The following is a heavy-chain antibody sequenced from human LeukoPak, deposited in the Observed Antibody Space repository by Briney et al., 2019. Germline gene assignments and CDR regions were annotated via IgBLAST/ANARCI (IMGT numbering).Heavy chain of an antibody. Sequence: ASVKASCKASGYTFTGYYMHWVRQAPGQGLEWMGWINPNSGGTNYAQKFQGRVTMTRDTSISTAYMELSRLRSDDTAVYYCARDNIGYSSSWYGNWFDPWGQGTLVTVSS. J-gene: IGHJ5*02. V-gene: IGHV1-2*02. CDR3: ARDNIGYSSSWYGNWFDP. CDR2: INPNSGGT. D-gene: IGHD6-13*01. CDR1: GYTFTGYY.